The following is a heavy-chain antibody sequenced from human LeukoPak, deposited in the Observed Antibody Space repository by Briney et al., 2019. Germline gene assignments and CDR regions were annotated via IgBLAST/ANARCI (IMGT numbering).Heavy chain of an antibody. J-gene: IGHJ4*02. Sequence: GGSLRLSCAASGFTFSSYAMSWVRQAPGKGLEWVANIKQDGSEKYYVDSVKGRFTISRDNAKNSLYLQMNSLRAEDTAVYYCARDGWSPDYWGQGTLVTVSS. CDR2: IKQDGSEK. V-gene: IGHV3-7*01. CDR1: GFTFSSYA. CDR3: ARDGWSPDY.